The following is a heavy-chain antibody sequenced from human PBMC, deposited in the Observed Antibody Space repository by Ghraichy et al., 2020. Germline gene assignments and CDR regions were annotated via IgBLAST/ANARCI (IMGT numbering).Heavy chain of an antibody. CDR1: GYTFTSYG. CDR3: ARPQNDYDSSGYYY. V-gene: IGHV1-18*04. J-gene: IGHJ4*02. Sequence: ASVKVSCKASGYTFTSYGISWVRQAPGQGLEWMGWISAYNGNTNYAQKLQGRVTMTTDTSTSTAYMELRSLRSDDTAVYYCARPQNDYDSSGYYYWGQGTLVTVSS. CDR2: ISAYNGNT. D-gene: IGHD3-22*01.